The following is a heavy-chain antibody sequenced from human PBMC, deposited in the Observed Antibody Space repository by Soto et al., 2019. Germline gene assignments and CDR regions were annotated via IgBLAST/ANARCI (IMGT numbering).Heavy chain of an antibody. V-gene: IGHV4-4*07. CDR3: VRDGTKTLRDWFDP. CDR1: GASISGFY. J-gene: IGHJ5*02. CDR2: IYATATT. Sequence: SETLSLTCTVSGASISGFYWSWIRKSAGKGLEWIGRIYATATTDYNPSLKSRVMMSVDTSKKQFSLKLRSVTAADTAVYYCVRDGTKTLRDWFDPWGQGISVTVSS. D-gene: IGHD1-1*01.